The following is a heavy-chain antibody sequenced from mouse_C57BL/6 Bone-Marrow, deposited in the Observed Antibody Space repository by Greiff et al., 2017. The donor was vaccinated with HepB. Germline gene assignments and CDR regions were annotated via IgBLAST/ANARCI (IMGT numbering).Heavy chain of an antibody. V-gene: IGHV7-3*01. CDR3: ARYAYYYGSRYFDV. Sequence: EVKLVESGGGLVQPGGSLSLSCAASGFTFTDYYMSWVRQPPGKALEWLGFIRNKANGYTTEYSASVKGRFTISRDNSQSILYLQMNALRAEDSDTYYCARYAYYYGSRYFDVWGTGTTVTVSS. CDR1: GFTFTDYY. D-gene: IGHD1-1*01. CDR2: IRNKANGYTT. J-gene: IGHJ1*03.